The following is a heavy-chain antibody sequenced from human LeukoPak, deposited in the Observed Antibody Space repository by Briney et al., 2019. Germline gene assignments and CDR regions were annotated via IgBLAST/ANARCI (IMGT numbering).Heavy chain of an antibody. V-gene: IGHV4-61*01. CDR3: ARDYGDYGNDY. CDR2: IYYRGST. D-gene: IGHD4-17*01. CDR1: GGSVSSGSYY. Sequence: SETLSLTCTVSGGSVSSGSYYWSWIRQPPGKGLEWIGYIYYRGSTNYNPSLKSRVTISVDTSKNQFSLKLSSATAADTAIYYCARDYGDYGNDYWGQGILVTVSS. J-gene: IGHJ4*02.